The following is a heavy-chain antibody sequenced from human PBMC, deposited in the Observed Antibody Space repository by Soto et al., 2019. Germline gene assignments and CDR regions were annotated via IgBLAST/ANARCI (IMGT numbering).Heavy chain of an antibody. Sequence: ASETLSLTCTVSGGSISSGDYYWSWIRQPPGKGLEWIGYIYYSGSTYYNPSLKSRVTISVDTSKNQFSLKLSSVTAADTAVYYCASSSSWSSAGFDPWGQGTLVTVSS. CDR2: IYYSGST. D-gene: IGHD6-13*01. J-gene: IGHJ5*02. CDR3: ASSSSWSSAGFDP. CDR1: GGSISSGDYY. V-gene: IGHV4-30-4*01.